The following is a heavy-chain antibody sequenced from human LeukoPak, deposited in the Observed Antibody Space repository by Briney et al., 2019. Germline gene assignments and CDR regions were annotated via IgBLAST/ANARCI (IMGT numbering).Heavy chain of an antibody. CDR2: TYYRSKWYN. D-gene: IGHD2-2*01. CDR3: ATSLHHTNAFDI. J-gene: IGHJ3*02. CDR1: GDSVSSNSAA. Sequence: SQTLSLTCAISGDSVSSNSAAWNWIRQSPSRGLEWLGRTYYRSKWYNDYAVSVKGRITINPDTSKNQFSLQLNSVTPEDTAVYYCATSLHHTNAFDIWGQGTMVTVSS. V-gene: IGHV6-1*01.